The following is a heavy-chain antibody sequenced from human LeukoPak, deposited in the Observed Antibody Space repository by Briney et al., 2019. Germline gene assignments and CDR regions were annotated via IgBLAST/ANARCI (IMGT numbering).Heavy chain of an antibody. Sequence: SETLSLTCTVSGGSIRSSTYYWGWIRQPPGKGLEWIGNIYYSGSTYYNPSLKSRVTISVDTSKNQFSLKLSSVTAADTAVYYCARRFSGDYGFPIHNSFDPWGQGTLVTVSS. CDR3: ARRFSGDYGFPIHNSFDP. J-gene: IGHJ5*02. D-gene: IGHD4/OR15-4a*01. CDR1: GGSIRSSTYY. V-gene: IGHV4-39*01. CDR2: IYYSGST.